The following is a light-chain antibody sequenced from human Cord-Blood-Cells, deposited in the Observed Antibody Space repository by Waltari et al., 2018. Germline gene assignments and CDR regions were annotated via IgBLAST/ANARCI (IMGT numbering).Light chain of an antibody. CDR1: SSDVGGYNY. J-gene: IGLJ3*02. CDR2: DVS. Sequence: QSALTQPASVSGSPGQSITISCTGTSSDVGGYNYVSWYQQHPGKAPKLMIYDVSKRPSGVSNRFSGSKSGNTASLTISGLQAEDEADYYCSSYTSSSTPLVFGGGTKLTAL. CDR3: SSYTSSSTPLV. V-gene: IGLV2-14*01.